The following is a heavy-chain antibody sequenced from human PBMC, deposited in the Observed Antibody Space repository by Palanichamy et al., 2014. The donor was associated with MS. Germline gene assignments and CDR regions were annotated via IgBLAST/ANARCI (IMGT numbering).Heavy chain of an antibody. CDR3: AKDHPLAGQFLDV. J-gene: IGHJ6*02. CDR1: GFTFSTYD. Sequence: EVQLLESGGGLVQPGGSLRLSCAASGFTFSTYDMSWVRQAPGKGLEWVSAIRGSGGNTYYADSVKGRFTISRDNSRNTLYLQMNSLRAEDTALYYCAKDHPLAGQFLDVWDQGTTVTVSS. V-gene: IGHV3-23*01. D-gene: IGHD4-11*01. CDR2: IRGSGGNT.